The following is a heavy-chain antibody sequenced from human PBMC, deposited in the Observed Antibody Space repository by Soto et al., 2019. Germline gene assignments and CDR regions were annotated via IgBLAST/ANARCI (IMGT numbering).Heavy chain of an antibody. CDR1: GGSISSSSYY. CDR3: ATQEVGGSYVYTFDP. J-gene: IGHJ5*02. D-gene: IGHD1-26*01. Sequence: PSETLSLTCTVAGGSISSSSYYWGWIRQPPGKGLEWIGSIYYSGSTYYNPSLKSRVTISVDTSKNHFSLKLSSVTAADTAVYYCATQEVGGSYVYTFDPWSQGTLVTVS. V-gene: IGHV4-39*02. CDR2: IYYSGST.